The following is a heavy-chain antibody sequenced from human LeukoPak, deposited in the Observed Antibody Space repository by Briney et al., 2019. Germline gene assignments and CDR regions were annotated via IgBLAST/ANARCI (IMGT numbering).Heavy chain of an antibody. Sequence: GGSLRLSCAASGFTFSSYSMNWVRQAPVKGLDWVSSISSSSSYIYYADSVKGRFTISRDNAKNSLYLQMNSLRAEDTAVYYCARDWDSSGPYYFDYWGQGTLVTVSS. V-gene: IGHV3-21*01. CDR1: GFTFSSYS. CDR3: ARDWDSSGPYYFDY. D-gene: IGHD6-19*01. CDR2: ISSSSSYI. J-gene: IGHJ4*02.